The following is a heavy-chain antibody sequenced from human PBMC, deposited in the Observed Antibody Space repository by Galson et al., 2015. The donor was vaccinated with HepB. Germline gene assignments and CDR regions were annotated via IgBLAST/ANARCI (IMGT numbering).Heavy chain of an antibody. Sequence: SLRLSCAASGFTFSSYAMSWVRQAPGKGLEWVSATSGSGGSTYYADSVKCRFTISRDNSKNTLYLQMNSLRAEDTAVYYCAKGVVVAATPGPYYYYGMDVWGQGTTVTVSS. J-gene: IGHJ6*02. D-gene: IGHD2-15*01. V-gene: IGHV3-23*01. CDR2: TSGSGGST. CDR1: GFTFSSYA. CDR3: AKGVVVAATPGPYYYYGMDV.